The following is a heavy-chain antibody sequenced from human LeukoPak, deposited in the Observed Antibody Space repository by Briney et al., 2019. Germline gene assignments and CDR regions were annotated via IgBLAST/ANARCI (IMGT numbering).Heavy chain of an antibody. Sequence: PGGSLRLSRAASGFTFSSQAMNWVRQSPGKGLEWVSAINGDGGNTYYAGSVKGRFTISRDNSKNTLYLQMNSLRVDDTAVYYCAKPKLLHAFDFWGQGTMASVSS. CDR2: INGDGGNT. D-gene: IGHD2-21*02. CDR3: AKPKLLHAFDF. J-gene: IGHJ3*01. V-gene: IGHV3-23*01. CDR1: GFTFSSQA.